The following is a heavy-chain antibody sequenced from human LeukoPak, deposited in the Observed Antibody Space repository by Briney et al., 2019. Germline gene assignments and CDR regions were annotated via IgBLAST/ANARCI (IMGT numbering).Heavy chain of an antibody. CDR1: GGSISSYY. Sequence: SETLSLTCTASGGSISSYYWSWIRQPLGKGLEWIGYIYYSGCTNYNPSLKSRVTISVDTSKNQFSLKLSSVTAADTAVYYCARIAVTEFDPWGQGTLVTVSS. V-gene: IGHV4-59*01. J-gene: IGHJ5*02. D-gene: IGHD2-21*02. CDR3: ARIAVTEFDP. CDR2: IYYSGCT.